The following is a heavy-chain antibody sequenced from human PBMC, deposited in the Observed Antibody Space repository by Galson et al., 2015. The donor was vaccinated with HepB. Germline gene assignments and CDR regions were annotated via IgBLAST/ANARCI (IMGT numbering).Heavy chain of an antibody. CDR3: TSTMVTQFDY. J-gene: IGHJ4*02. CDR1: GFSFSNYW. CDR2: INSDGSTT. D-gene: IGHD4-23*01. Sequence: SLRLSCAASGFSFSNYWMNWVRHTPGKGLVWVSRINSDGSTTGYADSVKGRFTISRDNAKNTLYLQMSTLTVEDTAMYYCTSTMVTQFDYWGQGALVTVSS. V-gene: IGHV3-74*01.